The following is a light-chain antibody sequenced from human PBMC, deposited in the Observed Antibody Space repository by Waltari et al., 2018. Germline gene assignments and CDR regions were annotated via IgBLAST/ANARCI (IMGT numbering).Light chain of an antibody. CDR1: SSDLGNNF. V-gene: IGLV1-51*02. Sequence: QSVLTQPPSVSAAPGQKVTISCSGSSSDLGNNFVSWYQQFPGAAPKVLIPENNKRPSGIPDRFTGSKSGTSATLGITGLQTGDEADYYCGTWDNSMRRVFGGGTKLTVL. J-gene: IGLJ3*02. CDR2: ENN. CDR3: GTWDNSMRRV.